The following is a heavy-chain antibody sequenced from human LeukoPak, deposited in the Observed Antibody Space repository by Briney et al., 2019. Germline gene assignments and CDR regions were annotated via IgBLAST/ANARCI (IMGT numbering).Heavy chain of an antibody. CDR2: ISGSGGGT. CDR1: GFTFSSYA. Sequence: PGGSLRLSCAASGFTFSSYAMSWVRQAPGKGLEGVSAISGSGGGTYYADSVKGRFTISRDNSKNTLYLQMNSLRAEDTAVYYCAKERGDYVWGSYRYTAHAFDIWGQGTMVTVSS. D-gene: IGHD3-16*02. V-gene: IGHV3-23*01. CDR3: AKERGDYVWGSYRYTAHAFDI. J-gene: IGHJ3*02.